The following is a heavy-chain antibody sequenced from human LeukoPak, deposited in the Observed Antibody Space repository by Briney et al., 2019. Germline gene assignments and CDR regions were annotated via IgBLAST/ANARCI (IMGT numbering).Heavy chain of an antibody. D-gene: IGHD6-13*01. V-gene: IGHV4-39*01. CDR2: IYYSGST. Sequence: SETLSLTCTVSGGSISSSSYYCGWIRQPPGKGLEWIGSIYYSGSTYYNPSLKSRVTISVDTSKNQFSLKVSSVTAADTAVYYCARQGAAAGIFNYYGRDVWGQGTTVTVSS. CDR1: GGSISSSSYY. CDR3: ARQGAAAGIFNYYGRDV. J-gene: IGHJ6*02.